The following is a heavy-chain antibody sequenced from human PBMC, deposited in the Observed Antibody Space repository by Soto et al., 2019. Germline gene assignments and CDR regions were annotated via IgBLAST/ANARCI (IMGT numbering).Heavy chain of an antibody. CDR2: INPSGGST. Sequence: ASVKVSCKASGYTFTSYYMHWVRQAPGQGLEWMGIINPSGGSTSYAQKFQGRVTMTRDTSTSTVYMELSSLRSEDTAVYYCAIDPVYCSSTSCPDGGMDVWGQGTTVTVSS. CDR3: AIDPVYCSSTSCPDGGMDV. J-gene: IGHJ6*02. D-gene: IGHD2-2*01. V-gene: IGHV1-46*01. CDR1: GYTFTSYY.